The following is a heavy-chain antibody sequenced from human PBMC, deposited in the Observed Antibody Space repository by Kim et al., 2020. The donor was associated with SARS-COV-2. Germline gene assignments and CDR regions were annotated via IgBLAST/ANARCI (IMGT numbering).Heavy chain of an antibody. CDR3: ARSLYSSSTSCFYGMDV. D-gene: IGHD2-2*01. V-gene: IGHV3-48*03. CDR1: GFTFSTYE. Sequence: GGSLRLSCAASGFTFSTYEMNWVRQAPGKGLEWISYISTSGSTIYYADSVKGRFTISRDNAKSSLSLQMNSLRAEDTAVYYCARSLYSSSTSCFYGMDVWGQGTTVTVSS. J-gene: IGHJ6*02. CDR2: ISTSGSTI.